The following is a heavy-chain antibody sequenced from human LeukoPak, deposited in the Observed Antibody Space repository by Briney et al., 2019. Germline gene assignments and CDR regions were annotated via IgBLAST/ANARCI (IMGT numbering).Heavy chain of an antibody. CDR2: ISSSGSSI. Sequence: PGGSLRLSCAASGFTSSDYYMSWIRQAPGKGLEWVSYISSSGSSIYYADSVKGRFTISRDNAKNSLYLQLNSLRAEDTAVYYCARVAGPGYDGGGYWRWGPGTLVTVSS. CDR3: ARVAGPGYDGGGYWR. CDR1: GFTSSDYY. V-gene: IGHV3-11*01. J-gene: IGHJ4*02. D-gene: IGHD3-22*01.